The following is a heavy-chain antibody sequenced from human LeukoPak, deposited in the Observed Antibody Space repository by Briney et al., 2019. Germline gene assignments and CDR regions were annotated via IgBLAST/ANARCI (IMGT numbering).Heavy chain of an antibody. J-gene: IGHJ4*02. D-gene: IGHD1-26*01. CDR3: ARDFSSGSYYGDYFFDY. Sequence: GGSLRLSCAASGFTFSSYSMNWVRQAPGKGLEWVSSISTSSSYIYYADSVKGRFTISRDNAKNSLYLEMNSLRAEDTAVYYCARDFSSGSYYGDYFFDYWGQGTLVTVSS. V-gene: IGHV3-21*01. CDR1: GFTFSSYS. CDR2: ISTSSSYI.